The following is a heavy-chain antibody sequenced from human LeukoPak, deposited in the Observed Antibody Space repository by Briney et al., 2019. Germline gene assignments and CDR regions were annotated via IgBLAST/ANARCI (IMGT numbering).Heavy chain of an antibody. CDR2: IYYSGST. V-gene: IGHV4-59*12. CDR3: ARGLNYYDSSGYSNWFDP. J-gene: IGHJ5*02. CDR1: GGSISSYY. D-gene: IGHD3-22*01. Sequence: KASETLSLTCTVSGGSISSYYWSWIRQPPGKGLEWIGYIYYSGSTNYNPSLKSRVTISVDTSKNQFSLKLSSVTAADTAVYYCARGLNYYDSSGYSNWFDPWGQGTLVTVSS.